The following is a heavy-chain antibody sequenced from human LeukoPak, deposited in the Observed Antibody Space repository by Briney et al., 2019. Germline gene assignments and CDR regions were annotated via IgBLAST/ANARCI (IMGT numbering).Heavy chain of an antibody. D-gene: IGHD2-2*01. CDR2: ISGRGGPT. Sequence: GGSLRLSCAASGFSFSSYAMNWARQAPGKGMEWVSGISGRGGPTYYADSVKGRFTIPRDNSKNTLYLQMNSLRAEDTAIYYCAKALTSYCSSTSCYVTDYWGQGTLVTVSS. CDR3: AKALTSYCSSTSCYVTDY. CDR1: GFSFSSYA. V-gene: IGHV3-23*01. J-gene: IGHJ4*02.